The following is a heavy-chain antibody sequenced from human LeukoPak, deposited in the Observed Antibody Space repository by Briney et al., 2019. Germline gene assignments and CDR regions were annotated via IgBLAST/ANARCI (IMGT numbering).Heavy chain of an antibody. CDR3: ARDNRGTYYGDFDY. CDR1: GGSISSYY. Sequence: PSETLSLTCTVSGGSISSYYWSWIRQPPGEGLEWIGYIYYSGSTSYNPSLNSRVTISIDTSKNQFSLNLSSVTAADTAVYYCARDNRGTYYGDFDYWGQGTLVTVSS. V-gene: IGHV4-59*01. CDR2: IYYSGST. D-gene: IGHD1-26*01. J-gene: IGHJ4*02.